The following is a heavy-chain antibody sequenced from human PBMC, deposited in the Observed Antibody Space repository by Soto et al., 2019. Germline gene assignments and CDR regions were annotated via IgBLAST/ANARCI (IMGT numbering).Heavy chain of an antibody. CDR1: GYTFTSHD. CDR2: MNPNSRNT. J-gene: IGHJ5*02. CDR3: AGMTGGGPNWLDP. Sequence: QVQLVQSGAEVKKPGASVKVSCKASGYTFTSHDINWVRQATGQGLEWMGWMNPNSRNTGYAQKFQGRVTMTRATSIRAAYMELSSLRSEDTAIYDCAGMTGGGPNWLDPWGQGTLVTVSS. V-gene: IGHV1-8*01. D-gene: IGHD1-20*01.